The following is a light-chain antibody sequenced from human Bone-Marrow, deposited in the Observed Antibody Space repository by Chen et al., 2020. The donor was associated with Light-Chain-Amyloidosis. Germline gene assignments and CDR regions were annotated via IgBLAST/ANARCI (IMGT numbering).Light chain of an antibody. V-gene: IGLV3-21*02. CDR2: DDS. Sequence: SYVLTQPSSVSVAPGQTATLACGGNNIGSTSVHWYQQTTGQAPLLVVDDDSDRPSGIPERLSGSNSGNTATMTIRRGEAGDEADYYCQVWDRSSDRPVFGGGTKLTVL. CDR3: QVWDRSSDRPV. CDR1: NIGSTS. J-gene: IGLJ3*02.